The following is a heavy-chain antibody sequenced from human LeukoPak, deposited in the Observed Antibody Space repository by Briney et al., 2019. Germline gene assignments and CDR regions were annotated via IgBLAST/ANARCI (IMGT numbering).Heavy chain of an antibody. V-gene: IGHV1-24*01. J-gene: IGHJ4*02. D-gene: IGHD3-10*01. CDR3: AAWWGYYGSTPFDY. CDR2: FDPEDGET. CDR1: GYTLTELS. Sequence: GASVKVSCKVSGYTLTELSMHWVRQAPGKGLEWMGGFDPEDGETIYAQKFQGRVTMTEDTSTDTAYMELSSLRSEDTAVYYCAAWWGYYGSTPFDYWGQGTLVTVSS.